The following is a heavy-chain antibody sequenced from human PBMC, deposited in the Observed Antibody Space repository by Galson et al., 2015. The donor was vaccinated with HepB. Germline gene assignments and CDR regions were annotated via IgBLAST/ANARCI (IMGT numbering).Heavy chain of an antibody. CDR1: GFTFSDYY. CDR3: ASCITMVRGDFYFDY. D-gene: IGHD3-10*01. V-gene: IGHV3-11*06. J-gene: IGHJ4*02. CDR2: ISSSSSYT. Sequence: SLRLSCAASGFTFSDYYMSWIRQAPGKGLEWVSYISSSSSYTNYADSVKGRFTISRDNAKNSLYLQMNSLRAEDTAVYYCASCITMVRGDFYFDYWGQGTLVTVSS.